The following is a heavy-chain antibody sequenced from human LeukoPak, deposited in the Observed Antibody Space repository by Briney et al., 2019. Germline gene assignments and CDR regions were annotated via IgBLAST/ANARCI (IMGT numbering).Heavy chain of an antibody. CDR1: GGTFSSCA. D-gene: IGHD3-3*01. J-gene: IGHJ6*03. CDR2: IIPIFGTA. CDR3: ARCGAGPSFGVVIYYYYYMDV. Sequence: SVKVSCKASGGTFSSCAISWVRQAPGQGLEWMGGIIPIFGTANYAQKFQGRVTITADESTSTAYMELSSLRSEDTAVYYCARCGAGPSFGVVIYYYYYMDVWGKGTTVIVSS. V-gene: IGHV1-69*01.